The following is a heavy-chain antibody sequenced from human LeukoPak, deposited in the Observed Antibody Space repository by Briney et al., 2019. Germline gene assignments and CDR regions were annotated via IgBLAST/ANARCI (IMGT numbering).Heavy chain of an antibody. D-gene: IGHD3-22*01. V-gene: IGHV3-30-3*01. CDR1: GFTFSSYA. Sequence: PGGSLRLSCAASGFTFSSYAMHWVRQAPGKGLEWVAVISYDGSNKYYADSVKGRFTISRDNSKNTLYLQMNSLRAEDTAVYYCARDETMYDSSGYYLDYWGQGTLVTVSS. J-gene: IGHJ4*02. CDR3: ARDETMYDSSGYYLDY. CDR2: ISYDGSNK.